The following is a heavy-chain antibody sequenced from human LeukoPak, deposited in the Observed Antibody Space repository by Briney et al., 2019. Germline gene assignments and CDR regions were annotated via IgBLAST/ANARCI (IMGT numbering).Heavy chain of an antibody. CDR1: GFTFSSYA. V-gene: IGHV3-30*04. D-gene: IGHD5-24*01. Sequence: GRSLRLSCAASGFTFSSYAMHWVRQAPGKGLEWVAVISYDGSNKYYADSVKGRFTISRDNSKNTLYLQMNSLRAEDTAVYYCARAARDGYNYDWGQGTLVTVSS. J-gene: IGHJ4*02. CDR2: ISYDGSNK. CDR3: ARAARDGYNYD.